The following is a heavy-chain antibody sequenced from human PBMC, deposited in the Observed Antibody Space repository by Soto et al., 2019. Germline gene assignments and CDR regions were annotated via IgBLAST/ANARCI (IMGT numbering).Heavy chain of an antibody. CDR1: GGTFSSYA. CDR2: IIPIFGTA. V-gene: IGHV1-69*13. CDR3: ASVGRFLEWLLYDY. J-gene: IGHJ4*02. Sequence: SVQVSCKASGGTFSSYAISWVRQAPGQGLELMGGIIPIFGTANYAQKFQGRVTITADESTSTAYMELSSLRSEDTAVYYCASVGRFLEWLLYDYWGQGTLVTVSS. D-gene: IGHD3-3*01.